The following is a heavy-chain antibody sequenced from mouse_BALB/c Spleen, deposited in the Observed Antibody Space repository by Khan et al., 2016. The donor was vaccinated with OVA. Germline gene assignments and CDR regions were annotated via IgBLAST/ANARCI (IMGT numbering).Heavy chain of an antibody. D-gene: IGHD2-4*01. J-gene: IGHJ3*01. Sequence: QLEESGPGLVKPSQSLSLTCTVTGYSITSEYAWNWIRHFPGNKLELMGYINYSGHTRYNPSLKSLISITRDTSKNQFFLQLNSVTNEDTATYYCTRKDYYDYDPFPYWGQGTLVTVSA. V-gene: IGHV3-2*02. CDR3: TRKDYYDYDPFPY. CDR1: GYSITSEYA. CDR2: INYSGHT.